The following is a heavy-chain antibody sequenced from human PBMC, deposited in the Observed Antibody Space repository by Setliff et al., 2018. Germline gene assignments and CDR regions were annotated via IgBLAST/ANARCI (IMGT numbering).Heavy chain of an antibody. J-gene: IGHJ4*02. CDR3: ARDGGNGVDY. CDR2: INTKTGNP. V-gene: IGHV7-4-1*02. CDR1: GYTLNNYA. Sequence: ASVKVSCKASGYTLNNYAMNWVRQAPGQGFEWMGWINTKTGNPTYAQDFTGRLVFSLDTSANTAFVQIISLKAEDTAVYYCARDGGNGVDYWGQGTLVTVSS. D-gene: IGHD3-16*01.